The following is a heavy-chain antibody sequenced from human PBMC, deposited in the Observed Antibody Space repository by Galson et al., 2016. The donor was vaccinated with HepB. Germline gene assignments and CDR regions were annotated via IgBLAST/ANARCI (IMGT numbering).Heavy chain of an antibody. CDR3: ARVFPRRWSFDY. D-gene: IGHD2-15*01. Sequence: SLRLSCAASGFTFDHYAMRWVRQAPGKGLEWVSAISATGDDTYYADSVKGRFTISRDNATKSLYLQMNSLRAEDTAVYYCARVFPRRWSFDYWGQGTLVTVSS. CDR2: ISATGDDT. J-gene: IGHJ4*02. CDR1: GFTFDHYA. V-gene: IGHV3-23*01.